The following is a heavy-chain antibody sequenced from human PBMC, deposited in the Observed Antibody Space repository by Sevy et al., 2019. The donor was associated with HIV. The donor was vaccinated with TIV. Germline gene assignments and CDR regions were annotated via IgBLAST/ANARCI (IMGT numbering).Heavy chain of an antibody. CDR1: GFSFSTYW. D-gene: IGHD3-22*01. J-gene: IGHJ4*02. Sequence: GGSLRLSCAASGFSFSTYWMHWVRQAPGKGLEWVANIKQDESWKNYVASVKGRFTISRDNAKNSVYLEMNSLRPEDTAIYYCAKGNSGSFDYWGQGTLVTVSS. CDR2: IKQDESWK. V-gene: IGHV3-7*01. CDR3: AKGNSGSFDY.